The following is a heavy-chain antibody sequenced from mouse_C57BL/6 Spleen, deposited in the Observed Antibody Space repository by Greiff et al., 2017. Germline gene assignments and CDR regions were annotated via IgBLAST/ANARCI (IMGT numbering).Heavy chain of an antibody. Sequence: QVQLQQPGAELVKPGASVKMSCKASGYTFTSYWITWVKQRPGQGLEWIGDIYPGSGSTNYNEKFKSKATLTVDTSYSPAYMQLSSLTSEDSAVYYCAIFPYDYDVRGYAMDYWGQGTSVTVSS. J-gene: IGHJ4*01. D-gene: IGHD2-4*01. CDR2: IYPGSGST. CDR1: GYTFTSYW. CDR3: AIFPYDYDVRGYAMDY. V-gene: IGHV1-55*01.